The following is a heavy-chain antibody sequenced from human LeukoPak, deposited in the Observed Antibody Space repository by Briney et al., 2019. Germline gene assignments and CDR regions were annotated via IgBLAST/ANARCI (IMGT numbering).Heavy chain of an antibody. CDR1: GGSFSGYY. J-gene: IGHJ4*02. D-gene: IGHD2-2*01. V-gene: IGHV4-34*01. CDR2: IKHSGST. CDR3: ARGHVPAANFDY. Sequence: SSETLSLTCAVYGGSFSGYYWSWIRQPPGKGLEWIGEIKHSGSTNYNPSLQSRVTISVDTSKNQFSLKLSYVTAADTAVYYCARGHVPAANFDYWGQGTLVTVSS.